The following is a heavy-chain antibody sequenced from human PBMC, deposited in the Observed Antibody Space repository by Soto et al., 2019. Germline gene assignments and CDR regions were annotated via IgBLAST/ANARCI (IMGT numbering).Heavy chain of an antibody. V-gene: IGHV4-39*01. CDR3: ARQRTTVVTQAYFDH. J-gene: IGHJ4*02. D-gene: IGHD2-21*02. CDR1: GESISSSSYY. CDR2: IYYSGRT. Sequence: SETLSLTCIVSGESISSSSYYWGWIRQPPGKGLEWIGSIYYSGRTYYNPSFKGRVTISIDTSKNQFSLKLSSVTATDTAVYYCARQRTTVVTQAYFDHWGQGALVTVSS.